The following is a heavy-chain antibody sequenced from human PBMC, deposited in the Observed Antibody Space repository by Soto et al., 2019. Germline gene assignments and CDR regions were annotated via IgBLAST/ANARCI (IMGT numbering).Heavy chain of an antibody. D-gene: IGHD2-15*01. CDR3: ARESVGWHYYHYMDV. J-gene: IGHJ6*03. CDR1: GFTFSDYY. Sequence: GGSLRLSCAASGFTFSDYYMSWIRQAPGKGLEWVAYIFNSGNMIFYADSVKGRFTISRDNAKNTLFLEMNSLRVEDTAVYYCARESVGWHYYHYMDVWGKGATVTVSS. V-gene: IGHV3-11*01. CDR2: IFNSGNMI.